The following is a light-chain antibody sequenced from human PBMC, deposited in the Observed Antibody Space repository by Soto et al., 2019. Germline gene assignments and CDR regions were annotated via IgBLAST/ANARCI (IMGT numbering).Light chain of an antibody. CDR1: SSNIGAHYD. J-gene: IGLJ1*01. V-gene: IGLV1-40*01. Sequence: QSVLTQPPSVSGAPGQRVTISCTGSSSNIGAHYDVHWYQQLPGPAPKLLIYGNNNRPSGVPDRFSGSKSGTSASLAITGLQAEDEADYYCQSYDGSPYVFGTGTKVTVL. CDR3: QSYDGSPYV. CDR2: GNN.